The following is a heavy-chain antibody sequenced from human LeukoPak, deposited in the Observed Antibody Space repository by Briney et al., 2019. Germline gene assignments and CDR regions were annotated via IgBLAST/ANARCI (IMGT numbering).Heavy chain of an antibody. V-gene: IGHV4-59*01. CDR3: ARWTTTYLDY. CDR2: IYYSGST. CDR1: GDSIRSYY. D-gene: IGHD4-11*01. Sequence: PSETLSLTCIVSGDSIRSYYWSWIRQPPGKGLEWIGYIYYSGSTNYNPSLKNRVTISLDTSMNQFSLRLSSVTAADTAVYYCARWTTTYLDYWGQGTLVTVSS. J-gene: IGHJ4*02.